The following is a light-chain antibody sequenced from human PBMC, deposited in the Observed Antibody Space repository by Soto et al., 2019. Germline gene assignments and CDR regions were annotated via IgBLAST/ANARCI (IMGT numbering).Light chain of an antibody. V-gene: IGLV2-14*03. CDR3: SSYTIPTLV. CDR1: SSDINTYIY. Sequence: QSALTQPASVSGSPGQSITISCTGTSSDINTYIYISWYQQHPGKAHKLIIYDVTNRPQGVSNRFSGSKSGNTASLTISGLQAEDEADYYCSSYTIPTLVFATGTKLTVL. J-gene: IGLJ1*01. CDR2: DVT.